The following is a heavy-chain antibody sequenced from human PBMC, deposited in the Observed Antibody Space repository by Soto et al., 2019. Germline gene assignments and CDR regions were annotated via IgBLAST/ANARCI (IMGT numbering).Heavy chain of an antibody. J-gene: IGHJ5*01. CDR1: GDSISNLDYF. V-gene: IGHV4-30-4*01. D-gene: IGHD7-27*01. CDR2: IYKSATT. Sequence: TLSLTCSVSGDSISNLDYFWAWIRQPPGQALEYIGYIYKSATTYYNPSFESRVAISVDTSKSQFSLNVTSVTAAETAVYFCARGRYCLTGRCFPNWFDSWGQGALVTVSS. CDR3: ARGRYCLTGRCFPNWFDS.